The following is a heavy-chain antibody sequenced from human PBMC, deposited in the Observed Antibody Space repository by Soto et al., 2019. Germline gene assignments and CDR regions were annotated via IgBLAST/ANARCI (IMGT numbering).Heavy chain of an antibody. CDR1: GIIFSNYG. Sequence: QVQLVESGGGVVQPGRSLRLSCAASGIIFSNYGMHWVRQAPGKGQEWVALISSDGSNKNYADSVKGRFTISRDNSKNTLYLQMNSLRAEDTAVYYCAKEAYYYSRGFYTKVYYFDHWGQGTLVTVSS. V-gene: IGHV3-30*18. CDR3: AKEAYYYSRGFYTKVYYFDH. D-gene: IGHD3-22*01. CDR2: ISSDGSNK. J-gene: IGHJ4*02.